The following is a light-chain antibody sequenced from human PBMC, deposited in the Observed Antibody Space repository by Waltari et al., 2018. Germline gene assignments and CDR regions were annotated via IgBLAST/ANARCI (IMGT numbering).Light chain of an antibody. V-gene: IGKV3D-15*01. CDR2: GAP. CDR3: QHYNKWPYA. CDR1: QSVSRN. Sequence: EIEMTQAPATLSVSPGDRVILSCRASQSVSRNLGWYQQKPGQPPKLLIYGAPVRATGIPPRFSGGGSGTEFTLTISSLQSEDFAVYYCQHYNKWPYAFGQGTKLDLK. J-gene: IGKJ2*01.